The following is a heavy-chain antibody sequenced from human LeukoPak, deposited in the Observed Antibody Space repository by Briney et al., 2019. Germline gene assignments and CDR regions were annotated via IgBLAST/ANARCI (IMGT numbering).Heavy chain of an antibody. CDR1: GGSFSGYY. CDR3: ARARITIFGVVFDYYYGMDV. D-gene: IGHD3-3*01. J-gene: IGHJ6*02. CDR2: INHSGST. V-gene: IGHV4-34*01. Sequence: PPETLSLTCAVYGGSFSGYYWSWIRQPPGKGLEWIGEINHSGSTNYNPSLKSRVTISVDTSKNQFSLKLSSVTAADTAVYYCARARITIFGVVFDYYYGMDVWGQGTTVTVSS.